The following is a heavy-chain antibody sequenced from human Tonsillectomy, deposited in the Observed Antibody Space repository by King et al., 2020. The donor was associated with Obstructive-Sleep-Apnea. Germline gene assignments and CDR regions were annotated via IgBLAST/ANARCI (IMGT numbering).Heavy chain of an antibody. Sequence: VQLVESGGGLVKPGGSLRLSCAASGFTFSNAWMSWVRQAPGKGLEWVGRIKSKSDGGTTDYAAPVQGRFTISRVDSKNTQYLQMNSLKTEDTAVYYCNTEELGGEQNYFDYWGQGTLVTVSS. D-gene: IGHD3-10*01. CDR2: IKSKSDGGTT. CDR3: NTEELGGEQNYFDY. J-gene: IGHJ4*02. V-gene: IGHV3-15*01. CDR1: GFTFSNAW.